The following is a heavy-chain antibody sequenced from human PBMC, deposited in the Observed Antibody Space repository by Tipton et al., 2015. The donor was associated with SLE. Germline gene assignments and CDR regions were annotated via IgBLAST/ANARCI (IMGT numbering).Heavy chain of an antibody. Sequence: GSLRLSCAASGFTFSSYWMSWVRQAPGKGLEWVANIKQDGSEKYYVDSVKGRFTISRDNAKNSVYLQMNSLRTEDTAVYYCARDHSSSWYLDYWGQGTLVTVSS. CDR3: ARDHSSSWYLDY. J-gene: IGHJ4*02. CDR2: IKQDGSEK. V-gene: IGHV3-7*01. D-gene: IGHD6-13*01. CDR1: GFTFSSYW.